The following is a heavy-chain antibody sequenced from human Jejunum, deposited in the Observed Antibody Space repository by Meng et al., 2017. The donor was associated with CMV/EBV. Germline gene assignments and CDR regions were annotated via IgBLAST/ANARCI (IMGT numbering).Heavy chain of an antibody. D-gene: IGHD3-22*01. V-gene: IGHV2-5*02. J-gene: IGHJ4*02. CDR2: VFWDDDK. CDR1: FSLPRGVG. Sequence: FSLPRGVGVGWIRQPPGKALEWLAAVFWDDDKHYSPSLKSRLSIIKDTSNNQVFLTMTNVDPVDTASYYCARTTKARTSYYDTFDYWGQGTLVTVSS. CDR3: ARTTKARTSYYDTFDY.